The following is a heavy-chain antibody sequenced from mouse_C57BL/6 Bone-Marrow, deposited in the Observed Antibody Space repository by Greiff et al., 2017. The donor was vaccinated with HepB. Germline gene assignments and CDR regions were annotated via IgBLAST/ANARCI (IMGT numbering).Heavy chain of an antibody. Sequence: EVQLQQSGGGLVQPGESLKLSCESNEYEFPSHDMSWVRKTPEKRLALVAAINSDGGSTYYPDTMERRFIISRDNTKKTLYLQMSSLRSEDTALYYCARHDYYGSSWYFDVWGTGTTVTVSS. CDR1: EYEFPSHD. CDR2: INSDGGST. V-gene: IGHV5-2*01. J-gene: IGHJ1*03. D-gene: IGHD1-1*01. CDR3: ARHDYYGSSWYFDV.